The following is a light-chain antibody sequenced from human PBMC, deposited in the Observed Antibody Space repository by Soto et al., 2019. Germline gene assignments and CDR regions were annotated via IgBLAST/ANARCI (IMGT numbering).Light chain of an antibody. CDR2: ATS. CDR1: QSVSNK. J-gene: IGKJ1*01. Sequence: EIVLTQSPATLSVSPGETVSLSCRASQSVSNKLAWFQQKPGQAPRLLMSATSTRATGIPARFSGSGSGTEFTLTVSSLQSEDFAVYHCQQYHNWPSWTFGQGTKVE. CDR3: QQYHNWPSWT. V-gene: IGKV3D-15*01.